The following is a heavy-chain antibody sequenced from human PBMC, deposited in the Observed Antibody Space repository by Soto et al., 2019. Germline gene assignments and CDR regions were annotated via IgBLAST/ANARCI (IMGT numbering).Heavy chain of an antibody. CDR3: ARGVPNCSSSSCYFDF. CDR1: GFTFSSHW. CDR2: ISGDGRTT. V-gene: IGHV3-74*01. J-gene: IGHJ4*02. Sequence: GGPLRLSCAASGFTFSSHWMNWVRQAPGKGLVWVSRISGDGRTTSHADSVKGRFTISRDNAKNTLYLQMNSLRVEDTAVYYCARGVPNCSSSSCYFDFWGQGILVTVSS. D-gene: IGHD2-2*01.